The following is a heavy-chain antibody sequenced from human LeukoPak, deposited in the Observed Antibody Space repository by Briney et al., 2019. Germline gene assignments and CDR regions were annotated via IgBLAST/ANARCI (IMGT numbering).Heavy chain of an antibody. CDR1: GFTFSSYG. V-gene: IGHV3-30*18. Sequence: PGGSLRLSCAASGFTFSSYGMHWVRQAPGKGLEWVAVISYDGSNKYYADSVKGRFTISRDNSKNTLYLQMNSLRAEDTAVYYCAKDSTVTSSPPAEYFQHWGQGTLVTVSS. CDR3: AKDSTVTSSPPAEYFQH. D-gene: IGHD4-17*01. CDR2: ISYDGSNK. J-gene: IGHJ1*01.